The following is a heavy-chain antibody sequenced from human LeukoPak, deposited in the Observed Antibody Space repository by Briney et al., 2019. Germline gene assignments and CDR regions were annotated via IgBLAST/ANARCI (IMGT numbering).Heavy chain of an antibody. Sequence: ASVKVSCKASGYTFTSYAMHWVRQAPGQRLEWMGWINAGNGNTKYSQKFQGRVTITGDTSASTAYMELSSLRSEDTAVYYCAREGGTTVTTGTFDYWGQGTLVTVSS. CDR3: AREGGTTVTTGTFDY. D-gene: IGHD4-17*01. J-gene: IGHJ4*02. CDR1: GYTFTSYA. CDR2: INAGNGNT. V-gene: IGHV1-3*01.